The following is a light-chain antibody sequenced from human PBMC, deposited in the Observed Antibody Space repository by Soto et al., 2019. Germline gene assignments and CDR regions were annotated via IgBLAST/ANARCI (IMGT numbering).Light chain of an antibody. CDR2: YDD. CDR3: ETWDDSLNGPV. Sequence: QSVLTQPPSVSEAPRQRVTISCSGSSSNIGNNAVNWYQQLPGKAPKLLIFYDDLLPSGVSDRFSGSKSGTSASLAISGLQSEDEGDYYCETWDDSLNGPVFGGGTKVTVL. V-gene: IGLV1-36*01. J-gene: IGLJ3*02. CDR1: SSNIGNNA.